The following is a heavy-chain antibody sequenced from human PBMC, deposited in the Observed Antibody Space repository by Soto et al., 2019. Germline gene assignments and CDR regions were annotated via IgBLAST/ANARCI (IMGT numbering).Heavy chain of an antibody. CDR1: GYTFTSYA. J-gene: IGHJ4*02. Sequence: QVQLVQSGAEVKKPGASVKVSCKASGYTFTSYAMHWVRQAPGQRLEWMGWINAGNGNTKYSQKFQGRVTITRDTSASTAYMKRSSLRYEDTAVYYCASPVGGSYYSFDYWGQGTLVTVSS. V-gene: IGHV1-3*01. CDR2: INAGNGNT. D-gene: IGHD1-26*01. CDR3: ASPVGGSYYSFDY.